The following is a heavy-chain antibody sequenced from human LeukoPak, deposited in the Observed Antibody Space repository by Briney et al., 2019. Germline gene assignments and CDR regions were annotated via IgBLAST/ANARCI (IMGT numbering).Heavy chain of an antibody. CDR3: ARDSIYHGFDY. CDR2: IWYDGSNK. J-gene: IGHJ4*02. D-gene: IGHD5/OR15-5a*01. V-gene: IGHV3-33*01. CDR1: GFTFSSYG. Sequence: GGSLRLSCAASGFTFSSYGMHWVRQAPGKGLEWVAVIWYDGSNKYYADSVKGRFTISRDNSKNTLYLQMSSLRAEDTAVYYCARDSIYHGFDYWGQGTLVTVSS.